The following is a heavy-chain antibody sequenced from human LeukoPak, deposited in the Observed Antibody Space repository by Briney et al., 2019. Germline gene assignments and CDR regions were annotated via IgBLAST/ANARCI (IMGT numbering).Heavy chain of an antibody. V-gene: IGHV3-73*01. CDR3: TRGMDYYGSGSYYSV. J-gene: IGHJ4*02. Sequence: GGSLRLSCAASGFTFSGSAMHWVRQASGKGLEWVGRIRSKANSYATAYAASVKGRFTISRDDSKNTAYPQMNSLKTEDTAVYYCTRGMDYYGSGSYYSVWGQGTLVTVSS. D-gene: IGHD3-10*01. CDR2: IRSKANSYAT. CDR1: GFTFSGSA.